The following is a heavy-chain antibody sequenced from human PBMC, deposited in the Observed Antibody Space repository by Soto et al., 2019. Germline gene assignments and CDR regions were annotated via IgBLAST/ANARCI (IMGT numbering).Heavy chain of an antibody. J-gene: IGHJ6*02. D-gene: IGHD3-3*01. CDR2: ISYDGSNK. CDR1: GFTFSSYG. CDR3: ARASKGISDYDFWRGHKQYYYYYGMDV. Sequence: GGSLRLSCAASGFTFSSYGMHWVRQAPGKGLEWVAVISYDGSNKYYADSVKGRFTISRDNSKNTLYLQMNSLRAEDTAVYYCARASKGISDYDFWRGHKQYYYYYGMDVWGQGTTVTVSS. V-gene: IGHV3-30*03.